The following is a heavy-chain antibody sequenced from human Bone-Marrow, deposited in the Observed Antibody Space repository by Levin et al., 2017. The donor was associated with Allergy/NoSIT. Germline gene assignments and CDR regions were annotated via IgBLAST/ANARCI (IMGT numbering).Heavy chain of an antibody. CDR2: INPNSGGT. J-gene: IGHJ5*02. Sequence: ASVKVSCKASGYTFTGYYMHWVRQAPGQGLEWMGWINPNSGGTNYAQKFQGRVTMTRDTSISTAYMELSRLRSDDTAVYYCARAPVSIAARLIWFDPWGQGTLVTVSS. V-gene: IGHV1-2*02. CDR1: GYTFTGYY. D-gene: IGHD6-6*01. CDR3: ARAPVSIAARLIWFDP.